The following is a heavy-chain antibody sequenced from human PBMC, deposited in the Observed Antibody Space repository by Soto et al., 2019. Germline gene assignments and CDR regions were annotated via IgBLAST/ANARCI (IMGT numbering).Heavy chain of an antibody. Sequence: ASVKVSCKVSGYTLRELNLHWVRQAPGKGLEWLGGFDPAKDEILYAQKVQGRIAVTEDTSAVTAYMELRSLTFEDTAVYYCATGDQLSAEVTGISFSFWGQGTRVTVSS. J-gene: IGHJ4*02. CDR1: GYTLRELN. D-gene: IGHD2-21*02. CDR2: FDPAKDEI. CDR3: ATGDQLSAEVTGISFSF. V-gene: IGHV1-24*01.